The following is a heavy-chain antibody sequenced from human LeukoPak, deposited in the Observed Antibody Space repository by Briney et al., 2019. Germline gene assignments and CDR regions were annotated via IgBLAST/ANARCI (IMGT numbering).Heavy chain of an antibody. CDR1: AFTFSNYA. Sequence: PGGSLRLSCAASAFTFSNYAMTWVRQGPGKGLEWVSGVSGSGVSTYYADSVKGRFTISRDNSKNTLYLQMNSLRAEDTAVYYCAKGTEVRGVTLYYYYYGMDVWGQGTTVAVSS. J-gene: IGHJ6*02. CDR2: VSGSGVST. V-gene: IGHV3-23*01. D-gene: IGHD3-10*01. CDR3: AKGTEVRGVTLYYYYYGMDV.